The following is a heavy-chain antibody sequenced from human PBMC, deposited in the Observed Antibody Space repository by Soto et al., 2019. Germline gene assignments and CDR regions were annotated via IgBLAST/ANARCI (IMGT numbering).Heavy chain of an antibody. Sequence: GGSLRLSCAASGFTLSNAWMSWVSQAPGKGLEWVGRIKSKTDGGTTDHAATVNGRFTISRDDSKDTLYLQMNSLKTEDTAVYYWTTDSWYHYDSRGCYSLRMPFDYWGQGTLVTVSS. CDR1: GFTLSNAW. CDR2: IKSKTDGGTT. CDR3: TTDSWYHYDSRGCYSLRMPFDY. D-gene: IGHD3-22*01. J-gene: IGHJ4*02. V-gene: IGHV3-15*01.